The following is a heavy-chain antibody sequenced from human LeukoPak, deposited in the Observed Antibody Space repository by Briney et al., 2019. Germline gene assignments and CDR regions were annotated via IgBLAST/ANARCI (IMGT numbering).Heavy chain of an antibody. CDR1: GGSISSYY. J-gene: IGHJ4*02. Sequence: SETLSLTCTVSGGSISSYYWSWIRQPPGKGLEWIGYIYYSGSTNYNPSLKSRVTISVDTSKNQFSLKLSSVTAADTAVYYCARGDDFWSGYPFDYWGQGTLVTVSS. D-gene: IGHD3-3*01. CDR3: ARGDDFWSGYPFDY. V-gene: IGHV4-59*01. CDR2: IYYSGST.